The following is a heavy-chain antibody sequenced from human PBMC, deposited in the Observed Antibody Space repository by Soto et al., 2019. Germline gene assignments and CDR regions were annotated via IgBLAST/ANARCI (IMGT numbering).Heavy chain of an antibody. CDR2: ISYDGSNK. V-gene: IGHV3-30-3*01. D-gene: IGHD6-13*01. Sequence: PGGSLRLSCAASGFTFSSYAMHWVRQAPGKGLEWVAVISYDGSNKYYADSVKGRFTISRDNSKNTLYLQMNSLRAEDTAVYYCARDLGSSWYGDFFDYWGQGTLVTVSS. CDR1: GFTFSSYA. CDR3: ARDLGSSWYGDFFDY. J-gene: IGHJ4*02.